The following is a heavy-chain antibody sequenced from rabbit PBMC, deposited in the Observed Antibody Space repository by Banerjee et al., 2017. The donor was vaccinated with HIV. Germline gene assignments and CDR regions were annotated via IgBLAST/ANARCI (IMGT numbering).Heavy chain of an antibody. CDR2: IYAGSSGST. CDR1: GFSFSSSYY. Sequence: QEQLVESGGGLVQPEGSLTLTCTASGFSFSSSYYMCWVRQAPGKGLEWIACIYAGSSGSTYYASWAKGRFTISKTSSTTVTLQMTSLTAADTATYFCARWGYYTYGYAGPQDGMDLWGQGTLVTVS. CDR3: ARWGYYTYGYAGPQDGMDL. V-gene: IGHV1S45*01. J-gene: IGHJ6*01. D-gene: IGHD6-1*01.